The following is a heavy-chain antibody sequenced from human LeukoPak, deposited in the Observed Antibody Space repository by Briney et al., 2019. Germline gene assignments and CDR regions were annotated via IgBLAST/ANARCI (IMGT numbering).Heavy chain of an antibody. CDR2: IYPGDSDT. Sequence: GASLKISCKGSGYSFTNYWIGWVRQMPGKGLEWMGIIYPGDSDTRYSPSFRGQVTISADKSISTAYLQWSSLKASDTAMYYCARHQYISGWHGYDYWGQGTLVTVSS. J-gene: IGHJ4*02. CDR3: ARHQYISGWHGYDY. D-gene: IGHD6-19*01. CDR1: GYSFTNYW. V-gene: IGHV5-51*01.